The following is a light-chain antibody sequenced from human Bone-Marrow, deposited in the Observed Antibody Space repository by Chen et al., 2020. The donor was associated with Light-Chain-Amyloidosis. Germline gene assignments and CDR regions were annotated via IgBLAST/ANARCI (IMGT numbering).Light chain of an antibody. CDR2: RDT. Sequence: SYELTQPPSVSVSPGQTARLTCSGDDLPTKYAYWYQQKPGQAPVLVIHRDTERPSGMSERFSGSSAGTTATLTISGVQAEDEADYHWQSADSSGTYEVIFGGGTKLTVL. J-gene: IGLJ2*01. CDR1: DLPTKY. CDR3: QSADSSGTYEVI. V-gene: IGLV3-25*03.